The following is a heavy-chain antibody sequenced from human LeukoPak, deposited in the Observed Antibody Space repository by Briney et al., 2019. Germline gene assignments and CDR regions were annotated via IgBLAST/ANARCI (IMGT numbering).Heavy chain of an antibody. D-gene: IGHD1-26*01. V-gene: IGHV3-48*02. CDR2: ITHSGRTI. CDR1: GFIFSDYN. J-gene: IGHJ4*02. CDR3: ARPSSGAYDY. Sequence: GVSLRLSCAASGFIFSDYNMHWVRQGPGKGREWVSYITHSGRTISYADSVKGRFTISRDNARNSLYLQMNSLRDDDTAVYFCARPSSGAYDYWGQGTLVTVSS.